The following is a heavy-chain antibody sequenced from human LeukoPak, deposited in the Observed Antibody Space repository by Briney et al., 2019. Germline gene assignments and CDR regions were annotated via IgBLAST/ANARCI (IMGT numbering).Heavy chain of an antibody. CDR1: GGSFSSYY. J-gene: IGHJ1*01. V-gene: IGHV4-59*01. D-gene: IGHD3-3*01. CDR3: AAGYYGYFQH. CDR2: IYYSVST. Sequence: SETLSLTCAVYGGSFSSYYWSWIRQPPGKGLEWIGYIYYSVSTNYNPSLKSRVTMSVDTSKNQFSLKLSSVTAADTAVYYCAAGYYGYFQHWGQGTLVTVSS.